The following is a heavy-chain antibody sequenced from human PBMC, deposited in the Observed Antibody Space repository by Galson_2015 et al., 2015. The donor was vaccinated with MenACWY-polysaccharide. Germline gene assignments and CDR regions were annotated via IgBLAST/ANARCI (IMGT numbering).Heavy chain of an antibody. D-gene: IGHD3-10*01. CDR3: ARDPKQKVTMVPTGRFDY. CDR1: GYTFTSYA. Sequence: SVKVSCKASGYTFTSYAMNWVRQAPGQGLEWMGWINTNTGNPTYAQGFTGRVVFSLDTSVSTAYLRISSLKAEDTAVYYCARDPKQKVTMVPTGRFDYWGQGTLVTVSS. V-gene: IGHV7-4-1*02. J-gene: IGHJ4*02. CDR2: INTNTGNP.